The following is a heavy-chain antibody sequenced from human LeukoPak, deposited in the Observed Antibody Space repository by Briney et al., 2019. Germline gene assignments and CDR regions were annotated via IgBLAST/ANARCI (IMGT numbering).Heavy chain of an antibody. CDR2: IWYDGSNK. J-gene: IGHJ4*02. CDR3: ARHKDWTFDY. CDR1: GFPFSNYG. Sequence: PGGSLRLSCAASGFPFSNYGMHWVRQAPGKGLEWVAVIWYDGSNKYYADSVKGRFTISRDISKNTLYLQMNSLRAEDTAVYYCARHKDWTFDYWGQGTLVTVSS. D-gene: IGHD3/OR15-3a*01. V-gene: IGHV3-33*01.